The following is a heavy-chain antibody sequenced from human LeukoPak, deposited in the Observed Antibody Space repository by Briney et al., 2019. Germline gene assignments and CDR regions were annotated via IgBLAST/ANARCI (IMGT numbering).Heavy chain of an antibody. Sequence: GASVKVSCKASGGTFSSYAISWVRQAPGQGLEWMGGIIPIFGTANYAQKFQGRVAITTDESTSTAYMELSSLRSEDTAVYYCARSSFSHSGFDPWGQGTLVTVSS. CDR2: IIPIFGTA. D-gene: IGHD2-21*01. CDR3: ARSSFSHSGFDP. CDR1: GGTFSSYA. V-gene: IGHV1-69*05. J-gene: IGHJ5*02.